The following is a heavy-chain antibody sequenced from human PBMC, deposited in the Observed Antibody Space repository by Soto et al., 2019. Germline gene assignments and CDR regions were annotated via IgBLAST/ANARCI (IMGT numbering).Heavy chain of an antibody. CDR3: AMSEHHTRGSYDPASPSDY. V-gene: IGHV1-69*06. D-gene: IGHD3-3*01. J-gene: IGHJ4*02. CDR2: IIPIFGTA. Sequence: GASVKVSCKASGGTFSSYAISWVRQAPGQGLEWMGGIIPIFGTANYAQKFQGRVTITADKSTSTAYVELSSLRSEDTAVYYCAMSEHHTRGSYDPASPSDYWGQGGLVTVPS. CDR1: GGTFSSYA.